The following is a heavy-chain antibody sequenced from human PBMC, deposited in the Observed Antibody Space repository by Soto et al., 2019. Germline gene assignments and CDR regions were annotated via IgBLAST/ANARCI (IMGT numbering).Heavy chain of an antibody. CDR3: AREGYSYAYFDC. J-gene: IGHJ4*02. V-gene: IGHV4-61*01. CDR1: GDSVSTRSYY. Sequence: SETLSLTCTVSGDSVSTRSYYWSWIRQPPGQGLEWIGYIYYTGSTNYSPSLKSRVTISVDTSKNQFSLNLGSVTAADTAVYYCAREGYSYAYFDCWGQGIMVTVSS. D-gene: IGHD3-16*01. CDR2: IYYTGST.